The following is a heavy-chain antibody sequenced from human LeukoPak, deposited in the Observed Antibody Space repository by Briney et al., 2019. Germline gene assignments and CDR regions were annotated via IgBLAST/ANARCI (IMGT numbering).Heavy chain of an antibody. CDR1: GGSISSSSYY. Sequence: SETLSLTCTVSGGSISSSSYYWGWIRRPPGKGLEWIGSIYYSWSTYYNPSLKSRFTISVDTSKYQFSLKLSSVTAADTAVYYCASPPAAAGLDYWGQGTLVTVSS. J-gene: IGHJ4*02. CDR2: IYYSWST. CDR3: ASPPAAAGLDY. D-gene: IGHD6-13*01. V-gene: IGHV4-39*01.